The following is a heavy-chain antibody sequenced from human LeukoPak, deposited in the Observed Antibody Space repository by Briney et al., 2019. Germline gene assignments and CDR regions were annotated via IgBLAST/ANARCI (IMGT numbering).Heavy chain of an antibody. Sequence: GGSLRLFCAASGFTFSSYSMNWVRQAPGKGLEWVSYISSSSSTIYYADSVKGRFTISRDNAKNSLYLQMNSLRAEDTAVYYCARGSSDSSGYYYGAHGYWGQGTLVTVSS. CDR1: GFTFSSYS. V-gene: IGHV3-48*04. CDR2: ISSSSSTI. J-gene: IGHJ4*02. D-gene: IGHD3-22*01. CDR3: ARGSSDSSGYYYGAHGY.